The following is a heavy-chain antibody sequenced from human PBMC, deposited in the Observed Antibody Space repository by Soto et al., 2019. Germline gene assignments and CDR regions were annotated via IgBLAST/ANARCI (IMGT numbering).Heavy chain of an antibody. CDR2: VIAPFGTT. CDR1: GGTFSRYT. J-gene: IGHJ6*02. D-gene: IGHD6-6*01. CDR3: ARDQVSTSPGKYYYYYGTDV. V-gene: IGHV1-69*01. Sequence: QVQLVQSGAEVKKPGSSVKVSCKASGGTFSRYTITWVRQAPGEGLVWMGGVIAPFGTTNYAQKFQGRVTITADESTNTAYMALSSLRSEDTAVYYCARDQVSTSPGKYYYYYGTDVGGQGTTVTVSS.